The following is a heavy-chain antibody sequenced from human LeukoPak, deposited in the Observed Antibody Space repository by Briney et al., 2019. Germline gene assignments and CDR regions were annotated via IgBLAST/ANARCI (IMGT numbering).Heavy chain of an antibody. Sequence: SVKVSCKASGGTFSNYAINWVRQAPGQGPEWMGRIIPILSGPNYAQKFQGRVTITADESTNTAYMELNSLRSEDTAVYFCARGRAVDHNYDMDVWGQGTTVTVSS. V-gene: IGHV1-69*11. CDR1: GGTFSNYA. CDR3: ARGRAVDHNYDMDV. CDR2: IIPILSGP. J-gene: IGHJ6*02. D-gene: IGHD1-14*01.